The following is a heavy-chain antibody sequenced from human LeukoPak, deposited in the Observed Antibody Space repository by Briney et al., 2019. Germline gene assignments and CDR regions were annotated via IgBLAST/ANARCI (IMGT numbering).Heavy chain of an antibody. CDR3: ARGGSSSRYPSIVATIVGAFDI. D-gene: IGHD5-12*01. Sequence: GGSLGLSCAASGFTFSSYSMNWVRQAPGKGLEWVSSISSSSSYIYYADSVKGRFTISRDNAKNSLYLQMNSLRAEDTAVYFCARGGSSSRYPSIVATIVGAFDIWGQGTMVTVSS. J-gene: IGHJ3*02. CDR2: ISSSSSYI. V-gene: IGHV3-21*01. CDR1: GFTFSSYS.